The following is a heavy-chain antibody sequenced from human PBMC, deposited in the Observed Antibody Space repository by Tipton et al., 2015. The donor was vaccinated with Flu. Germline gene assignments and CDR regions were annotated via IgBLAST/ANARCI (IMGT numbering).Heavy chain of an antibody. CDR2: VYYSGTT. CDR1: GDSLRSYY. Sequence: TLSLTCTVSGDSLRSYYWSWIRQSPGKGLEWIGQVYYSGTTNYNPSLKSRVTISLDKSKNQFSLQLNSITTADTAVFYCARGGWEPHGGWFDPWGRGILVTVSS. CDR3: ARGGWEPHGGWFDP. D-gene: IGHD1-26*01. J-gene: IGHJ5*02. V-gene: IGHV4-59*01.